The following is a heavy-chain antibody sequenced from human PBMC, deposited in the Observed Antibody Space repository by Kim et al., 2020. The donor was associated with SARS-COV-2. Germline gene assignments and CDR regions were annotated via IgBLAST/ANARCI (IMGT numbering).Heavy chain of an antibody. CDR2: IIPILGIA. CDR3: ARAVWFGEYYFDY. J-gene: IGHJ4*02. CDR1: GGTFSSYA. V-gene: IGHV1-69*04. D-gene: IGHD3-10*01. Sequence: SVKVSCKASGGTFSSYAISWVRQAPGQGLEWMGRIIPILGIANYAQKFQGRVTITADKSTSTAYMELSSLRSEDTAVYYCARAVWFGEYYFDYWGQGTL.